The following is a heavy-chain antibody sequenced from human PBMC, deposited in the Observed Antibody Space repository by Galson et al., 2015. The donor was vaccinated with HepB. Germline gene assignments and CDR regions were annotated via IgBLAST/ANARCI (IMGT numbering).Heavy chain of an antibody. J-gene: IGHJ4*02. CDR2: INHSGST. Sequence: TLSLTCAVSGGSFSGYYWSWIRQPPGKGLEWIGEINHSGSTNYNPSLKSRVTISVDTSKNQFSLKLSSVTAADTAVYYCARGRVETYGSGKRHDYWGQGTLVTVSS. CDR3: ARGRVETYGSGKRHDY. D-gene: IGHD3-10*01. CDR1: GGSFSGYY. V-gene: IGHV4-34*01.